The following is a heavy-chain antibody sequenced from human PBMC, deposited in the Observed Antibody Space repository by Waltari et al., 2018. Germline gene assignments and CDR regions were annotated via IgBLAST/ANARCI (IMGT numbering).Heavy chain of an antibody. V-gene: IGHV3-53*01. CDR3: ARDPPGMATIGS. J-gene: IGHJ5*02. CDR1: RFTVGDNY. CDR2: IYSGGST. Sequence: EAQLVESGGGLIHPGGSLLLSCAVPRFTVGDNYMSWVRQAPGKGLEWVSVIYSGGSTNYADSVRGRFTISRDNSKNTLFLEMNSLTAEDTAVYYCARDPPGMATIGSWGQGTLVTVSS. D-gene: IGHD5-12*01.